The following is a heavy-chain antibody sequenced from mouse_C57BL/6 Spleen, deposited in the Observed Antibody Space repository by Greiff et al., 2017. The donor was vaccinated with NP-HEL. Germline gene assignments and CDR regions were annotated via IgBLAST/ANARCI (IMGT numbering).Heavy chain of an antibody. CDR1: GYTFTSYW. D-gene: IGHD2-12*01. Sequence: VQLQQPGTELVKPGASVKLSCKASGYTFTSYWMHWVKQRPGQGLEWIGNINPSNGGTNYNEKFKSKATLTVDKSSSTAYMQLSSLTSEDSAVYYCARYEGYSSYAMDYWGKGTSVTVSS. J-gene: IGHJ4*01. V-gene: IGHV1-53*01. CDR2: INPSNGGT. CDR3: ARYEGYSSYAMDY.